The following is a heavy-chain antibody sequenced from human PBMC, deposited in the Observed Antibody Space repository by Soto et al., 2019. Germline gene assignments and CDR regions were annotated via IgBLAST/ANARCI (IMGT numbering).Heavy chain of an antibody. V-gene: IGHV4-31*03. J-gene: IGHJ4*02. CDR2: IYNSGST. CDR3: ARGITLVRGVIHTPYFDY. Sequence: QVQLQESGPGLVKPSQTLSLTCTVSGGSINSGGYYWSWIRQHPGKGLEWIGYIYNSGSTYYNPPLKSRVTLSVHTSKNQFALKLSVVTAADTAVYCCARGITLVRGVIHTPYFDYWGQGPLVTVSS. D-gene: IGHD3-10*01. CDR1: GGSINSGGYY.